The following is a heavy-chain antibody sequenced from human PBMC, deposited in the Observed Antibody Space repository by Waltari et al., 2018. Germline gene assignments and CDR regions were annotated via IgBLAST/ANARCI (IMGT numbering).Heavy chain of an antibody. Sequence: QVELQESGPGLVKPSETLSLTCNVSGDSISGSYWSWIRQPPGKGLEWIGYISYSGNTNYSPSLNSRVTLSVDTSKNQLSLKLRSVTAADTAVYFCATSSIAARPDYWGQGTLVTVSS. CDR3: ATSSIAARPDY. J-gene: IGHJ4*02. D-gene: IGHD6-6*01. CDR1: GDSISGSY. CDR2: ISYSGNT. V-gene: IGHV4-59*01.